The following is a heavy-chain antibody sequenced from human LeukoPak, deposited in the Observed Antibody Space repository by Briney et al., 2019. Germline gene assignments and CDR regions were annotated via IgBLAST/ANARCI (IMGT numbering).Heavy chain of an antibody. J-gene: IGHJ3*02. CDR2: IYHSGST. CDR3: AGTSYAFDI. D-gene: IGHD3/OR15-3a*01. CDR1: GYSISSGYY. Sequence: PSETLSLTCAVSGYSISSGYYWGWIRQPPGQGLEWIGSIYHSGSTYYNPSLKSRVTISVDTSKNQFSLKLSSVTAADTAVYYCAGTSYAFDIWGQGTMVTVSS. V-gene: IGHV4-38-2*01.